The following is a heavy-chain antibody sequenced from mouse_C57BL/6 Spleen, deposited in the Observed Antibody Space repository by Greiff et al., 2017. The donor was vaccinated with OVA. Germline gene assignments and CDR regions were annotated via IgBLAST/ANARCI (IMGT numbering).Heavy chain of an antibody. J-gene: IGHJ2*01. CDR1: GYTFTSYW. V-gene: IGHV1-7*01. CDR2: INPSSGYT. CDR3: ARERGFDY. Sequence: VQLQQSGAELAQPGASVKLSCKASGYTFTSYWMHWVKQRPGQGLEWIGYINPSSGYTKYNQKFKDKATFTADKSSSTAYMQLSSLTYEDSAVYYCARERGFDYWGQGTTLTVSS.